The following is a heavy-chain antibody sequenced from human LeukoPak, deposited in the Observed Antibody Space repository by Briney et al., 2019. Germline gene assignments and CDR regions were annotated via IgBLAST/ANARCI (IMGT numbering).Heavy chain of an antibody. CDR3: ASGLPGTYYDFWSGSKYFDY. J-gene: IGHJ4*02. V-gene: IGHV1-8*01. D-gene: IGHD3-3*01. Sequence: GASVKVSCKASGYTFTSYDINWVRQAPGQGLEWMGWMNPNSGNTGYAQKFQGRVTMTRNTSISTAYMELSSLRSEDTAVYYCASGLPGTYYDFWSGSKYFDYWGQGTLVTVSS. CDR2: MNPNSGNT. CDR1: GYTFTSYD.